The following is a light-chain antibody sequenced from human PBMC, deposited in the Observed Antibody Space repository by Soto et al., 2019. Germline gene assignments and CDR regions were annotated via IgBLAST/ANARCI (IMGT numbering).Light chain of an antibody. CDR1: QSVGSTY. CDR2: GAS. V-gene: IGKV3-20*01. CDR3: QHYGTPPLT. J-gene: IGKJ4*01. Sequence: EIVLTQSPGTLSLSPGERATLSCRASQSVGSTYLAWYQQKPGQAPRLLIYGASSRATGIPDRFTGSGSGTDFTLTISRLEPEDFAVYYCQHYGTPPLTFGGGTKVDIK.